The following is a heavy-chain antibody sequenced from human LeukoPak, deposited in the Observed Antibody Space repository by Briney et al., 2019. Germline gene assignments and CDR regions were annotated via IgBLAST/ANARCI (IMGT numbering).Heavy chain of an antibody. CDR2: ISPTGSTT. D-gene: IGHD6-13*01. CDR3: ARRPKSNWSGIDF. V-gene: IGHV3-74*01. J-gene: IGHJ4*01. Sequence: QPGGSLRLSCTASGFSFSGHWMHWARQLPGKGLVWVSRISPTGSTTSYADSVKGRFTVSRDNAKNTLYLQVNNLRAEDTAVYYWARRPKSNWSGIDFWGQGTLLTVSS. CDR1: GFSFSGHW.